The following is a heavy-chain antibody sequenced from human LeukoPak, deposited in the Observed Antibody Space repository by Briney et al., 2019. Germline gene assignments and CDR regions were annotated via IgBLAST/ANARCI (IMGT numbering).Heavy chain of an antibody. CDR1: GGSISSYY. V-gene: IGHV4-59*08. D-gene: IGHD3-10*01. Sequence: KPSETLSLTCTVSGGSISSYYWSWIRQPPGKGLEWIGYIYYSGSTNYNPSLKSRVTISVDTSKNQFSLKLSSVTAAGTAVYYCAGHWDTMASGMRDGDWHFDLWGRGTLVTVSS. J-gene: IGHJ2*01. CDR2: IYYSGST. CDR3: AGHWDTMASGMRDGDWHFDL.